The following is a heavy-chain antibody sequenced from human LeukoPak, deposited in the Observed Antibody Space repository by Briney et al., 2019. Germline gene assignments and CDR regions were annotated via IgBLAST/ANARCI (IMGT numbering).Heavy chain of an antibody. CDR1: GYTFTSYA. CDR3: SRDRTHYYESSGYYSRWEY. Sequence: ASVKVSCKASGYTFTSYAMHWVRQAPGQRLEWMGWINGGNGNTKYSQEFQGRVTITRDTSASTAYMEMSSLASEDMAMYYCSRDRTHYYESSGYYSRWEYWGQGTLVTVSS. CDR2: INGGNGNT. J-gene: IGHJ4*02. V-gene: IGHV1-3*03. D-gene: IGHD3-22*01.